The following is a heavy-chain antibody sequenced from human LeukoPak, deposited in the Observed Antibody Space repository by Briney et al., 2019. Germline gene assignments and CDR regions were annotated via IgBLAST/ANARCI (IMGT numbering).Heavy chain of an antibody. CDR2: IYSGGST. D-gene: IGHD5-18*01. J-gene: IGHJ4*02. CDR3: ASATTRGYSYGFFDY. CDR1: GFIVNSNY. Sequence: GSLRLSCVASGFIVNSNYMSWVRQAPGKGLEWVSVIYSGGSTYYADSVKGRFTISRDNSKNTLYLQMNSLRVEDTAVYYCASATTRGYSYGFFDYWGQGTLVTVSS. V-gene: IGHV3-53*01.